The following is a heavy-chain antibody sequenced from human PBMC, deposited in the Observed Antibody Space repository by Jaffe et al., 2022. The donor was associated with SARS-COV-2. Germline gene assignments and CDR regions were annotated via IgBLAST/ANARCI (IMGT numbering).Heavy chain of an antibody. Sequence: EVQLVESGGGLVKPGGSLRLSCAASGFTFSNAWMSWVRQAPGKGLEWVGRIKSKTDGGTTDYAAPVKGRFTISRDDSKNTLYLQMNSLKTEDTAVYYCTSPNYDILTADAFDIWGQGTMVTVSS. CDR3: TSPNYDILTADAFDI. CDR1: GFTFSNAW. J-gene: IGHJ3*02. V-gene: IGHV3-15*01. D-gene: IGHD3-9*01. CDR2: IKSKTDGGTT.